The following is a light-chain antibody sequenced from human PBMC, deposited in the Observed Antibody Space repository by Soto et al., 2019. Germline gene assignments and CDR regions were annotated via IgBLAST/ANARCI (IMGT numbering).Light chain of an antibody. CDR1: QSIRNN. CDR2: DAS. CDR3: QHYNNWTPKHT. Sequence: EIVMTQSPATLSVSPGERVTLSCRASQSIRNNLAWYQHKPGRAPSVLIYDASTRATGVPVRFSGSGSGTGVALTISSLQSEVFAVDACQHYNNWTPKHTFGQGTKLEIK. V-gene: IGKV3-15*01. J-gene: IGKJ2*01.